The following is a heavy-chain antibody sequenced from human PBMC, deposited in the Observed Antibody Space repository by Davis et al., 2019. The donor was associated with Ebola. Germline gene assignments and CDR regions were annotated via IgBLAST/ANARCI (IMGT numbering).Heavy chain of an antibody. J-gene: IGHJ4*02. V-gene: IGHV4-59*08. Sequence: PSETLSLTCTVSGGSISNYYWTWIRQSPGKPMEWLGWLYYTGGTNYNPSFRRRVAISADMSRNQISLQLTSVTVADTGTYYCARGRSAKWDLPYPDSWGRGTLVVVSS. D-gene: IGHD1-26*01. CDR3: ARGRSAKWDLPYPDS. CDR2: LYYTGGT. CDR1: GGSISNYY.